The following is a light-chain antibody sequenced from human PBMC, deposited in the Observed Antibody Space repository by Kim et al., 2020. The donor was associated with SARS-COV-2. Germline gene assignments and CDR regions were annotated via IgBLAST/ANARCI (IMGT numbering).Light chain of an antibody. CDR3: NFRDSSGNHLEV. V-gene: IGLV3-19*01. CDR1: SLRSYY. CDR2: GKN. Sequence: SSELTQDPAVSVALGQTVRITCQGDSLRSYYASWYQQKPGQAPVLVIYGKNNRPSGIPDRFSGSSSGNTASLTIPGAQAEDEADHYCNFRDSSGNHLEVF. J-gene: IGLJ3*02.